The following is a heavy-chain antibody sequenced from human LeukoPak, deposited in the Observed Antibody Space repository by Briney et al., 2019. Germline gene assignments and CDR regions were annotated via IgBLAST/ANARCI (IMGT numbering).Heavy chain of an antibody. CDR3: ARVPRDGYSYGFYDY. CDR2: ISSSGSNT. D-gene: IGHD5-18*01. J-gene: IGHJ4*02. CDR1: GFTFSSYD. V-gene: IGHV3-48*03. Sequence: PGGSLRLSCAASGFTFSSYDMNWVSQAPRKGLECLSYISSSGSNTYYAGSVKGRFTISRDNAKNSLYLQMSSLRAEDTAVYYCARVPRDGYSYGFYDYWGQATLVTVSS.